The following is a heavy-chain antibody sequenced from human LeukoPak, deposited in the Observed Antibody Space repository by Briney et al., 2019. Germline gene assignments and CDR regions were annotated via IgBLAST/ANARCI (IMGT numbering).Heavy chain of an antibody. CDR2: IYYSGST. CDR3: ARGEVVAANFDY. D-gene: IGHD2-15*01. Sequence: SETLSLTCTVSGGSISSGGYYWSWIRQHPGTGLEWIGYIYYSGSTYYNPSLKSRVTISVDTSKNQFSLKLSSVTAANTAVYYCARGEVVAANFDYWGQGTLVTVSS. J-gene: IGHJ4*02. V-gene: IGHV4-31*03. CDR1: GGSISSGGYY.